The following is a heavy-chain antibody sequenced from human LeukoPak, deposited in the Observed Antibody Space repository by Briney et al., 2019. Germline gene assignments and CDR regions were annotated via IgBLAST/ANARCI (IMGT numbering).Heavy chain of an antibody. V-gene: IGHV3-30*18. D-gene: IGHD3-10*01. Sequence: PWTSLSLSCAASGFIFSGYARHWVRQAPGKGLEWVALISHDESTKHYADSVKGRFTISRDNSKNTLYLQMNNLRVEDTAVYYCAKDRIVVSFGDVSRHWGKLTLVTVSS. CDR3: AKDRIVVSFGDVSRH. J-gene: IGHJ1*01. CDR2: ISHDESTK. CDR1: GFIFSGYA.